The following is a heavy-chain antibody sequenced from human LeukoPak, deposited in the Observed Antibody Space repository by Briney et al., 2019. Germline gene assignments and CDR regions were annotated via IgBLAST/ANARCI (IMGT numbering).Heavy chain of an antibody. J-gene: IGHJ4*02. Sequence: GEAPQISWKGAAYKFSNYWIAWVRQRPGEELEWGGIIDPDDSATRYSPSFQGQVTISADKSISTAYLQWPSLKASDTAIYSCARRDTPYSDYWGQRSPVTVSS. CDR3: ARRDTPYSDY. V-gene: IGHV5-51*01. CDR1: AYKFSNYW. CDR2: IDPDDSAT.